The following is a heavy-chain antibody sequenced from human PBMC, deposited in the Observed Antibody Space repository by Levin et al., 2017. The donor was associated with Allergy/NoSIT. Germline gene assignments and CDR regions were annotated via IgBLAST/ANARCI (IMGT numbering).Heavy chain of an antibody. Sequence: VASVKVSCKASGGTFSSYAISWVRQAPGQGLEWMGGIIPIFGTANYAQKFQGRVTITADKSTSTAYMELSSLRSEDTAVYYCARARYCSGGSCYWRNAFDSWGQGTMVTVSS. D-gene: IGHD2-15*01. J-gene: IGHJ3*02. CDR3: ARARYCSGGSCYWRNAFDS. V-gene: IGHV1-69*06. CDR1: GGTFSSYA. CDR2: IIPIFGTA.